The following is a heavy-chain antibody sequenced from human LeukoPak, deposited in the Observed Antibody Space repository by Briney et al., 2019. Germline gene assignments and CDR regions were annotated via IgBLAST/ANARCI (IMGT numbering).Heavy chain of an antibody. V-gene: IGHV5-51*01. J-gene: IGHJ4*02. CDR2: IYPGDSDT. CDR3: ARRDCGGDCYSRGGFDY. CDR1: GYSFTNYW. D-gene: IGHD2-21*02. Sequence: GESLKISCECSGYSFTNYWIGWVRQMPVKGLEWMGIIYPGDSDTRYSPSFQGQVTISADKSISTTYLQWSSLKASDTAMYYCARRDCGGDCYSRGGFDYWGQGSLVTVSS.